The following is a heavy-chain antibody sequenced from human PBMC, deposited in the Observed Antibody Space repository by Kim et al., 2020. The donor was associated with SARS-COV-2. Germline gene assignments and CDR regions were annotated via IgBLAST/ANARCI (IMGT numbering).Heavy chain of an antibody. V-gene: IGHV4-30-2*01. CDR2: IYHSGST. CDR1: GGSISSGGYS. J-gene: IGHJ4*02. D-gene: IGHD3-3*01. Sequence: SETLSLTCAVSGGSISSGGYSWSWIRQPPGKGLEWIGYIYHSGSTYYNPSLKSRVTISVDRSKNQFSLKLSSVTAADTAVYYCARSPPYYDPRSRDYYFDYWGQGTLVTVSS. CDR3: ARSPPYYDPRSRDYYFDY.